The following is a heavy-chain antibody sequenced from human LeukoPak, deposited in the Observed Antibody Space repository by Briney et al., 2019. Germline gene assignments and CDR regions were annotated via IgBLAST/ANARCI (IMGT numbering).Heavy chain of an antibody. Sequence: GRSLRLSCAASGFTFSSCAMHWVRQAPGKGLEWVAVISYDGSNKYYADSVKGRFTISRDNSKNTLYLQMNSLRAEDTAVYYCARYDARYGMDVWGQGTTVTVSS. CDR1: GFTFSSCA. V-gene: IGHV3-30-3*01. D-gene: IGHD1-1*01. CDR2: ISYDGSNK. CDR3: ARYDARYGMDV. J-gene: IGHJ6*02.